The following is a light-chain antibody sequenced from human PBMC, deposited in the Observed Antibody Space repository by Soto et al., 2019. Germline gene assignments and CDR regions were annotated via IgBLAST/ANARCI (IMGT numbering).Light chain of an antibody. V-gene: IGKV3-15*01. CDR1: QSVSSN. CDR3: QHYNNWPRT. CDR2: GAS. J-gene: IGKJ1*01. Sequence: EIVMTQSPATLSVSPGERATLSCRASQSVSSNLAWYQQKPGQAPRLLIYGASTRPTGTPARFSGSGSGKEFPLTISSLQSEDFAVYYCQHYNNWPRTFGQGTKVEIK.